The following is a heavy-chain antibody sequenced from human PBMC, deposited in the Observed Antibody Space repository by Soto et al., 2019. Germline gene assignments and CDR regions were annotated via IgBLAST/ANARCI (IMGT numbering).Heavy chain of an antibody. Sequence: PGESLKISCKGSGYSFTSYWIGWVRQMPGKGLEWMGIIYPGDSDTRYSPSFQGQVTISADKSISTAYLQWSSLKASDTAMNYCAREGVLEYSSSRDYYYGMDVWGQGTTVTVSS. CDR2: IYPGDSDT. D-gene: IGHD6-6*01. CDR1: GYSFTSYW. V-gene: IGHV5-51*01. J-gene: IGHJ6*02. CDR3: AREGVLEYSSSRDYYYGMDV.